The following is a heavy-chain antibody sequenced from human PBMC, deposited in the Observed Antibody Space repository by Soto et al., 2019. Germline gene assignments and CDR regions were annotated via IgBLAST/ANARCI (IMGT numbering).Heavy chain of an antibody. CDR2: FDPEDGET. CDR3: ATLSTDFWSGPNNWFDP. V-gene: IGHV1-24*01. D-gene: IGHD3-3*01. J-gene: IGHJ5*02. Sequence: ASVKVSCKVSGYTLTELSMHWVRQAPGKGLEWMGGFDPEDGETIYAQKFQGRVTMTEDTSTDTAYMELSSLRSEDTAVYYCATLSTDFWSGPNNWFDPWGQGTLVTVSS. CDR1: GYTLTELS.